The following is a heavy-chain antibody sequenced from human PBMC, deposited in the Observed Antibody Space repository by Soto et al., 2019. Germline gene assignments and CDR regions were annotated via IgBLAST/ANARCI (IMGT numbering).Heavy chain of an antibody. CDR1: GFTFSSYD. V-gene: IGHV3-13*01. J-gene: IGHJ4*02. CDR2: IGTTGDT. Sequence: EVQLVESGGGLVQPGGSLRLSCAASGFTFSSYDMHWVRQATGKGLEWVSAIGTTGDTYYPGSVKGRFTISRENAKNSVYLQMNSLRAEDTAVYYCASGLSWNYAYWGQGTLVTVSS. CDR3: ASGLSWNYAY. D-gene: IGHD1-7*01.